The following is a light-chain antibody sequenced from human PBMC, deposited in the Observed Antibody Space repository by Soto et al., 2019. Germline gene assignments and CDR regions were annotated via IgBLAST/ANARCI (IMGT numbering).Light chain of an antibody. CDR1: QSVSSY. V-gene: IGKV3-11*01. CDR3: QQRSNWRT. Sequence: EIVLTQSPATLSLSPGERATLSCRASQSVSSYLAWYQQKPGQAPRLLIYDASNRATGIPARFGGSGSGTDFTLTISSLEPEDFAVYYCQQRSNWRTFGQGTKV. CDR2: DAS. J-gene: IGKJ1*01.